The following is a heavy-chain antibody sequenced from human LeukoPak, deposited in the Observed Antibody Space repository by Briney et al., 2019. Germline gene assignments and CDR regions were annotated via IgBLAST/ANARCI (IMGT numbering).Heavy chain of an antibody. D-gene: IGHD3-10*01. CDR2: INPISGGT. CDR1: GYTFTGYY. J-gene: IGHJ4*02. Sequence: ASVKVSCKASGYTFTGYYMHWVRQAPGQGLEYMGRINPISGGTDYAQKFQGRVTMTRDTSITTAYMEPTRLTSDDTAVYYCATTVGGDYGSGSYYNAYFDFWGQGTLVTVSS. V-gene: IGHV1-2*06. CDR3: ATTVGGDYGSGSYYNAYFDF.